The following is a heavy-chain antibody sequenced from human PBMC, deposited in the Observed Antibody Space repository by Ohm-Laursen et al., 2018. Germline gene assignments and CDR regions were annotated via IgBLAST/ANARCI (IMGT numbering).Heavy chain of an antibody. D-gene: IGHD5-12*01. Sequence: SLRLSCTASGFTFSSYAMTWVRQAPGKGLEWVSGISAGGRNTYYADSVKGRFTISRDNSKNTLYLQMNSLRVEDTAVYYCAKEGGGSGYGDIWGQGTMVTVSS. CDR1: GFTFSSYA. CDR3: AKEGGGSGYGDI. J-gene: IGHJ3*02. V-gene: IGHV3-23*01. CDR2: ISAGGRNT.